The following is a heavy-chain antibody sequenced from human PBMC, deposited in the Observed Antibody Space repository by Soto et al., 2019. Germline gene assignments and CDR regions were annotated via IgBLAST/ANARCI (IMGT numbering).Heavy chain of an antibody. V-gene: IGHV3-21*06. D-gene: IGHD2-2*01. CDR3: ARDSDCSSTSCFLAPHV. CDR2: ISGGGSYI. J-gene: IGHJ6*02. CDR1: GFTFSDEN. Sequence: GGSLRLSCSASGFTFSDENMSWVRQVPGKGLEWVSGISGGGSYIFYADSVQGRFSISRDNPKNSLFLEMNSLRVEDTAVYYCARDSDCSSTSCFLAPHVWGQGNTVTVSS.